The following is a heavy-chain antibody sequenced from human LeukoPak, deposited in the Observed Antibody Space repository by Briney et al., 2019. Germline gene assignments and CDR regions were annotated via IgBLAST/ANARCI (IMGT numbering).Heavy chain of an antibody. Sequence: GGSLRLSCAASRFTFSSYAMHWVRQAPGKGLEWVAVISYDGSNKYYADSVKGRFTISRDNSKNTLYLQMNSLRAEDTAVYYCANDDYYGSGSYYYGMDVWGQGTTVTVSS. CDR1: RFTFSSYA. CDR2: ISYDGSNK. CDR3: ANDDYYGSGSYYYGMDV. D-gene: IGHD3-10*01. V-gene: IGHV3-30*18. J-gene: IGHJ6*02.